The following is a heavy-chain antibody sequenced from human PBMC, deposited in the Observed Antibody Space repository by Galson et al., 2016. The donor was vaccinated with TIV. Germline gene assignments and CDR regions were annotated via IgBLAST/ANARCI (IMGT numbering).Heavy chain of an antibody. V-gene: IGHV1-24*01. CDR2: FDPEVSKT. J-gene: IGHJ5*02. D-gene: IGHD2/OR15-2a*01. CDR1: GNSLNELV. Sequence: CKVSGNSLNELVIHWVRQAPGKGLEWMGGFDPEVSKTVYAQMLQGRDTMAADTSRNTAYMELGSLRFEDTAVYYCATVAWFPGLSLDTWGQGTLVTVSS. CDR3: ATVAWFPGLSLDT.